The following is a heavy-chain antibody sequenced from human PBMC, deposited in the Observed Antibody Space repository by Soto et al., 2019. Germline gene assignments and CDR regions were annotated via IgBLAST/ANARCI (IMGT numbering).Heavy chain of an antibody. CDR3: ARGRYGDY. CDR1: GYTFTSYG. CDR2: ISAHNGNT. V-gene: IGHV1-18*01. Sequence: QVHLVQSGAEVKKPGASVKVSCKASGYTFTSYGITGVRQAPGQGLEWMGWISAHNGNTDYAQKLQGRVIVTRATSTSTAYMELRSLRSDDTAVYYCARGRYGDYWGQGALVTVSS. D-gene: IGHD1-1*01. J-gene: IGHJ4*02.